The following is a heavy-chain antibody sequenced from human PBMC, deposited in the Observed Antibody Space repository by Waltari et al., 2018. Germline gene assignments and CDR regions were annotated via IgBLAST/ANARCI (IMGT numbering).Heavy chain of an antibody. CDR2: ISSSSYYI. V-gene: IGHV3-21*01. CDR3: ARLDSGWPDY. J-gene: IGHJ4*02. D-gene: IGHD6-19*01. CDR1: GFTFSSYS. Sequence: EVQLVESGGGLVQPGGSLSLSCAASGFTFSSYSMTWVRQAPGKGLEWVSAISSSSYYIYYADSVKGRFTISRDNAKNSVYLQMNSLRAEDTAVYYCARLDSGWPDYWGQGTLVTVSS.